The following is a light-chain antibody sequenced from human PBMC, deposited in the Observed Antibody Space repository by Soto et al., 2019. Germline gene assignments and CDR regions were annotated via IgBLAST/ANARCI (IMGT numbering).Light chain of an antibody. V-gene: IGKV2-30*02. CDR2: KVS. Sequence: DVVMTQSPLSLTVTLGQAASISCRPNQSLVHSDGIAYFSWFQQRPGRSPRRLIYKVSNRDSGVPARFSGSGSGTDFALKISRVEAEDVGVYYCMQGTHWPITFGQGTRLEIK. J-gene: IGKJ5*01. CDR1: QSLVHSDGIAY. CDR3: MQGTHWPIT.